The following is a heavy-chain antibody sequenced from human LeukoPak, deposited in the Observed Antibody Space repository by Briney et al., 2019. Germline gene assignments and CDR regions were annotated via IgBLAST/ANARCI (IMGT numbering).Heavy chain of an antibody. CDR1: GGSIRTFY. CDR3: AGERSGCYYNRFDY. CDR2: IYYSGNT. Sequence: SETLSLTCTVSGGSIRTFYWSWIRQPPGKGLEWIGYIYYSGNTKYNPSLKSRVSMSVDTSNNHFSLRLSSVTAADTAVYFCAGERSGCYYNRFDYWGQGNLVTVSS. V-gene: IGHV4-59*08. J-gene: IGHJ4*02. D-gene: IGHD3-22*01.